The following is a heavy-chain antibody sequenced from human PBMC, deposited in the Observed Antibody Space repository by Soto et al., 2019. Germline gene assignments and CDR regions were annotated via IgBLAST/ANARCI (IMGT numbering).Heavy chain of an antibody. D-gene: IGHD6-19*01. CDR3: AKDITLAGTRGFDY. CDR2: ISWNSGSI. CDR1: GFTFDDYA. J-gene: IGHJ4*02. Sequence: DVQLVESGGGLVQPGRSLRLSCAASGFTFDDYAMHWVRQAPGKGLEWVSGISWNSGSIGYADSVKGRFTISRDNAKNSLYLQMNSLRAEDTALYYCAKDITLAGTRGFDYWGQGTLVTVSS. V-gene: IGHV3-9*01.